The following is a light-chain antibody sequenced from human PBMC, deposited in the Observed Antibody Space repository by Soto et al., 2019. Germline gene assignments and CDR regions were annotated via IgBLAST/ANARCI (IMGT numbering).Light chain of an antibody. V-gene: IGLV2-23*01. J-gene: IGLJ1*01. Sequence: QSALTQPASVSGSPGQSITISCTATSSDVWSYNLVSWYQQHPGKAPMLMIYEGTKRPSGVSNRFSGSKSGNTASLTISGLQAEDEADYYCCSYAGSSTYVFGTGTKLTVL. CDR1: SSDVWSYNL. CDR3: CSYAGSSTYV. CDR2: EGT.